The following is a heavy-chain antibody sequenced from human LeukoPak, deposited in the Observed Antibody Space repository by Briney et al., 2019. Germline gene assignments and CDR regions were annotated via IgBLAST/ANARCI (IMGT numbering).Heavy chain of an antibody. CDR3: ARDWRQDNAFDL. CDR1: GFTFNSYW. CDR2: IRQDGSEM. D-gene: IGHD2-15*01. J-gene: IGHJ3*01. V-gene: IGHV3-7*01. Sequence: GGSLRLSCVASGFTFNSYWMSWVRQAPGKGLEWVAKIRQDGSEMYYVDSVRGRFTISRDNAKNSLYLQMNSLRVEDTALYYCARDWRQDNAFDLWGQGTLVTVSS.